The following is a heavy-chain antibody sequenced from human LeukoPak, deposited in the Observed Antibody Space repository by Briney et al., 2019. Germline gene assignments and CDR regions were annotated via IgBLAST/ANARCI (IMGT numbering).Heavy chain of an antibody. CDR1: GYTFTSYY. D-gene: IGHD1-14*01. CDR3: ARGNPVDY. CDR2: INPNDGST. J-gene: IGHJ4*02. Sequence: ASVKVSCKSSGYTFTSYYMHWVREAPGQGLEWMGIINPNDGSTTYAQRFQGRVTMTRDTSTSTVYMELSSLRSEDTAVYYCARGNPVDYWGQGTLVTVSS. V-gene: IGHV1-46*01.